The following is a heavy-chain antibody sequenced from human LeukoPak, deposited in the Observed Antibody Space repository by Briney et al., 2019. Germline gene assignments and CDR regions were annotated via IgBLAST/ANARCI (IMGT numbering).Heavy chain of an antibody. CDR1: GGSISSSSYY. J-gene: IGHJ4*02. Sequence: PSETLSLTCTVSGGSISSSSYYWGWIRQPPGKGLEWIGYIYYSGSTNYNPSLKSRVTISVDTSKNQFSLKLSSVTAADTAVYYCARGTSIAAAGSFDYWGQGTLVTVSS. CDR3: ARGTSIAAAGSFDY. V-gene: IGHV4-61*05. CDR2: IYYSGST. D-gene: IGHD6-13*01.